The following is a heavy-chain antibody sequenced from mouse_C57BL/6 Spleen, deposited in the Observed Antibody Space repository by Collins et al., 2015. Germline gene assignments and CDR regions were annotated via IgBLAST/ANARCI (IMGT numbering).Heavy chain of an antibody. Sequence: EVQLVESGGGLVKPGGSLKLSCAASGFTFSDYYMYWVRQTPEKRLEWVATISDGGSYTYYPDSVKGRFTISRDNAKNNLYLQMSSLKSEDTAMYYCARGGYYRFAYWGQGTLVTVSA. D-gene: IGHD2-3*01. CDR2: ISDGGSYT. V-gene: IGHV5-4*02. J-gene: IGHJ3*01. CDR3: ARGGYYRFAY. CDR1: GFTFSDYY.